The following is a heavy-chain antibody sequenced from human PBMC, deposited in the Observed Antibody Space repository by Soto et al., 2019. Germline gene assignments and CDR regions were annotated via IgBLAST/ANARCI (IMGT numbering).Heavy chain of an antibody. CDR3: ARRITMIVVVITTNWFDP. CDR1: GFTFSSYA. CDR2: ISGSGGST. D-gene: IGHD3-22*01. Sequence: EVQLLESGGGLVQPGGSLRLSCAASGFTFSSYAMSWVRQAPGKGLEWVSAISGSGGSTYYADSVKGRFTISRDNSKNTLYLQMNSLRAEDTAVYYCARRITMIVVVITTNWFDPWGQGTPVTVSS. V-gene: IGHV3-23*01. J-gene: IGHJ5*02.